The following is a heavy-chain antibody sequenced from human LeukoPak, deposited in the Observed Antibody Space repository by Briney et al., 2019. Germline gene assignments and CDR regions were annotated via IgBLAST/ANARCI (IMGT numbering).Heavy chain of an antibody. CDR1: GGSISSYY. V-gene: IGHV4-59*08. CDR3: ARHRSYYDSSGYYYFDY. J-gene: IGHJ4*02. D-gene: IGHD3-22*01. Sequence: PSETLSLTRTVSGGSISSYYWSWIRQPPGKGLEWIGYIYYSGSTNYNPSLKSRVTISVDTSKNQFSLKLSSVTAADTAVYYCARHRSYYDSSGYYYFDYWGQGTLVTVSS. CDR2: IYYSGST.